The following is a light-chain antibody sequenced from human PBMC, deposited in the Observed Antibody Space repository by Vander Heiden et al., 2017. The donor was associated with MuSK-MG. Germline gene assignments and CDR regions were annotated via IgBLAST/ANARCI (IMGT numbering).Light chain of an antibody. V-gene: IGLV2-14*01. CDR2: EVS. Sequence: QSALTQPASVSGSPGQSITISCTGTSSDVGDYNYVSWYQQHPGKAPKLLIYEVSNRPSGVSHRFSCSKSGNTASLTISGLQAEDESDYYCSSYTTSSTLLVFGGGTKLTVL. CDR3: SSYTTSSTLLV. J-gene: IGLJ2*01. CDR1: SSDVGDYNY.